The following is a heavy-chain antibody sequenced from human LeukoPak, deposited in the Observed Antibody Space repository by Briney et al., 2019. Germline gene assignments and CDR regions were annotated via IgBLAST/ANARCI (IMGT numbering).Heavy chain of an antibody. J-gene: IGHJ4*02. CDR1: GGSFSGYY. Sequence: SETLSLTCAVYGGSFSGYYWSWIRQPPGKGLEWIGEINHSGSTNYNPSLKSRVTISVDTSKNQFSLKLSSVTAADTAVYYCARAMVRGVMALWGQGTLVTVSS. V-gene: IGHV4-34*01. D-gene: IGHD3-10*01. CDR3: ARAMVRGVMAL. CDR2: INHSGST.